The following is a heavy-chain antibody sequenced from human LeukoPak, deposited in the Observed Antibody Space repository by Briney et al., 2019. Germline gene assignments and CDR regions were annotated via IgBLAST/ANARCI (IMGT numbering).Heavy chain of an antibody. D-gene: IGHD2-15*01. V-gene: IGHV3-23*01. CDR1: GFTFSSYA. Sequence: PGGSLRLSCAASGFTFSSYAMSWVRQAPGKGLEWVSAISGSGGSTYYADSVKGRFTISRDNSKNTLYLQMNSLRAEDTAVYYCAKDGDIVVVVAAHRASFDYWGQGTLVTVSS. J-gene: IGHJ4*02. CDR2: ISGSGGST. CDR3: AKDGDIVVVVAAHRASFDY.